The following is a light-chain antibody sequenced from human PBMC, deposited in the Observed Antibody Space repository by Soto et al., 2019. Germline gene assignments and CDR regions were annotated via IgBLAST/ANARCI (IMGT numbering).Light chain of an antibody. CDR1: SSDVGGYNF. CDR3: SSYTSISTYV. J-gene: IGLJ1*01. CDR2: EVS. Sequence: QSALTQPASVSGSPGQSITISCTGSSSDVGGYNFVSWYQQHPGKAPKLLISEVSNRPSGVSNRFSGYKSGNTASMTISGLQAEDEADYYCSSYTSISTYVFGTGTKLTVL. V-gene: IGLV2-14*01.